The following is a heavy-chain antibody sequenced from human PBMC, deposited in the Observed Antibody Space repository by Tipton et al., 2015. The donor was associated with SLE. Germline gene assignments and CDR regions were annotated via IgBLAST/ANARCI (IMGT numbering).Heavy chain of an antibody. D-gene: IGHD6-19*01. Sequence: QSGAEVKKPGESLKISCKGSGYSFTSYWIGWVRQMPGKGLEWMGIIYPGDSDTRYSPSFQGQVTISADKSISTAYLQWSSLKASDTAMYYCARRRPLSRGGNDAFDIWGQGTMVTVSS. V-gene: IGHV5-51*03. CDR3: ARRRPLSRGGNDAFDI. CDR1: GYSFTSYW. CDR2: IYPGDSDT. J-gene: IGHJ3*02.